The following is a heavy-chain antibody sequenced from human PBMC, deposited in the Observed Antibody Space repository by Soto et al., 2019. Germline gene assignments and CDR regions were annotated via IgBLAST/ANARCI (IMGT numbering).Heavy chain of an antibody. D-gene: IGHD4-17*01. J-gene: IGHJ4*02. CDR2: IIPIFGTA. Sequence: QVQLVQSGAEVKKPGSSVKVSCKASGGTFSSYAISWVRQAPGPGLEWMGGIIPIFGTANYAQKFQGRVTITAGKSTSTAYMELSSLRSEDTAVYYCARDSRHGDYRMDWGQGTLVTVSS. CDR3: ARDSRHGDYRMD. V-gene: IGHV1-69*06. CDR1: GGTFSSYA.